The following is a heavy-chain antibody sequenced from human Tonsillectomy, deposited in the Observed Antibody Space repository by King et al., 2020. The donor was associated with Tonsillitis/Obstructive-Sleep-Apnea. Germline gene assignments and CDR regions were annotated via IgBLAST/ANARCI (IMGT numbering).Heavy chain of an antibody. J-gene: IGHJ6*02. CDR1: GFTFSSYD. V-gene: IGHV3-13*05. D-gene: IGHD3-22*01. CDR3: ARAYDSSGYYYYGMDV. CDR2: IGTAGDP. Sequence: DVQLVESGGGLVQPGGSLRLSCAASGFTFSSYDMHWVRQATGKRLEWVSGIGTAGDPYYPGSVKGRFTISRENAKNSLYLQMNSLRAGDTAVYYCARAYDSSGYYYYGMDVWGQGTTVTVSS.